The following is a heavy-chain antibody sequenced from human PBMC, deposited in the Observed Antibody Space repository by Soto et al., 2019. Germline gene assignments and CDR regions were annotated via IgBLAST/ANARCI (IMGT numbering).Heavy chain of an antibody. CDR3: AGTGTTYYYYGMDV. V-gene: IGHV3-53*01. CDR2: IYSGGST. D-gene: IGHD1-1*01. Sequence: SLRLSCAASGFTVSSNYMSWVRQAPGKGLEWVSVIYSGGSTYYADSVKGRFTISRDNSKNTLYLQMNSLRAEDTAVYYCAGTGTTYYYYGMDVWGQGTTVTVSS. J-gene: IGHJ6*02. CDR1: GFTVSSNY.